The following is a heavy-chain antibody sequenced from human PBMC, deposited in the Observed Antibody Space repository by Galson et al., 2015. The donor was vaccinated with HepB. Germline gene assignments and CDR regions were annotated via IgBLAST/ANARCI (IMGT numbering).Heavy chain of an antibody. CDR2: IWYDGSNK. J-gene: IGHJ2*01. V-gene: IGHV3-33*01. D-gene: IGHD3-10*01. CDR1: GFTFSSYG. Sequence: SLRLSCAASGFTFSSYGMHWVRQAPGKGLEWVAVIWYDGSNKYYADSVKGRFTISRDNSKNTLYLQMNSLRAEDTAVYYCARDYYYGSGSYYKRSWHFDLWGRGTLVTVSS. CDR3: ARDYYYGSGSYYKRSWHFDL.